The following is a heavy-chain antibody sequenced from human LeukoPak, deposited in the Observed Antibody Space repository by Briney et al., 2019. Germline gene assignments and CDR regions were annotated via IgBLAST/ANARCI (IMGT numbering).Heavy chain of an antibody. Sequence: SETLSLTCTVSGGSLSSYYWSWIRQPPGKGLEWIGYIYYSGSTNYNPSLKSRVTISVDTSKNQFSLKLSSVTAADTAVYYCARRLVAASVYWFDPWGQGTLVTVSS. V-gene: IGHV4-59*08. CDR1: GGSLSSYY. J-gene: IGHJ5*02. CDR2: IYYSGST. CDR3: ARRLVAASVYWFDP. D-gene: IGHD2-15*01.